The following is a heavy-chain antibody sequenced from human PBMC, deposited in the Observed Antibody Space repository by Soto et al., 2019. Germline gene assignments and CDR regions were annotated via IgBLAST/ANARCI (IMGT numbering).Heavy chain of an antibody. CDR2: ISSSSSYI. Sequence: EVQLVESGGGLVKPGGSLRLSCAASGFTFSSYSMNWVRQAPGKGLEWVSSISSSSSYIYYADSVKGRFTISRDNAKNSLYLQMNSLRAEDTAVYYCALMQIPPIYCYYYYMDVWGKGTTVTVSS. CDR3: ALMQIPPIYCYYYYMDV. V-gene: IGHV3-21*01. J-gene: IGHJ6*03. CDR1: GFTFSSYS. D-gene: IGHD2-8*01.